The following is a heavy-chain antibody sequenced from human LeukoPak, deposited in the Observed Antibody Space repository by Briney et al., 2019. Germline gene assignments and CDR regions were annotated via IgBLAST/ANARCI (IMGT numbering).Heavy chain of an antibody. Sequence: GGSLRLSCAASGFTFSSYWMNWVRQAPGKGLEWVSSISSSSSYIYYADSVKGRFTISRDNAKNSLYLQMNSLRAEDTAVYYCAREISGSYRSFGYWGQGTLVTVSS. CDR2: ISSSSSYI. D-gene: IGHD1-26*01. J-gene: IGHJ4*02. CDR1: GFTFSSYW. CDR3: AREISGSYRSFGY. V-gene: IGHV3-21*01.